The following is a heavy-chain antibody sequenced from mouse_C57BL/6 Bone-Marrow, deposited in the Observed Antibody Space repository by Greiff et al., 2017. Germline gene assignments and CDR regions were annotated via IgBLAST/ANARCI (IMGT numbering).Heavy chain of an antibody. J-gene: IGHJ2*01. CDR1: GFTFSSYA. D-gene: IGHD2-4*01. CDR2: ISDGGSYT. Sequence: EVQVVESGGGLVKPGGSLKLSCAASGFTFSSYAMSWVRQTPGKRLEWVATISDGGSYTYYTDNVKGRFTITRDNAKNNLYLQMSHLKSEDTAVYYCAREDYYDYYDGFDYWGQGTTLTVSS. CDR3: AREDYYDYYDGFDY. V-gene: IGHV5-4*01.